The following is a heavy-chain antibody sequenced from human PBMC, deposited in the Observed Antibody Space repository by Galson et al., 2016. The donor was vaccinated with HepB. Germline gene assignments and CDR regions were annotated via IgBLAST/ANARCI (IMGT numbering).Heavy chain of an antibody. V-gene: IGHV3-21*04. J-gene: IGHJ4*02. D-gene: IGHD2-8*01. CDR1: GFTFSTYS. CDR2: ISASRTSI. CDR3: AREGGASVRVVRDDFDH. Sequence: SLRLSCAASGFTFSTYSFNWVRQAPGKGLEWVASISASRTSILYADSVKGRFTISRDNAMNSLYLQKNSLRAEDTAMYYCAREGGASVRVVRDDFDHWGQGTLVTVSS.